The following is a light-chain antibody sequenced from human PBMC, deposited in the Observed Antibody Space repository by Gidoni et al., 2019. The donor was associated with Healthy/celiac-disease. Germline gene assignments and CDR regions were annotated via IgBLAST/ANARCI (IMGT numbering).Light chain of an antibody. J-gene: IGKJ1*01. CDR2: GES. V-gene: IGKV3-20*01. CDR1: QSVSSSY. CDR3: QQYGSSPV. Sequence: DIVLTRSPGTLSLSPGERATLSCRASQSVSSSYLAWYQQKPGQAPRLLIYGESSRATGIPDRFSGSGSGTDFTLTISRLEPEDFAVYYCQQYGSSPVFGQGTKVEIK.